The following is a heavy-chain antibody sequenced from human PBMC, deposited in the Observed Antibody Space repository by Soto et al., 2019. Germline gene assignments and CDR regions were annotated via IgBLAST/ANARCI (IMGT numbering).Heavy chain of an antibody. D-gene: IGHD3-22*01. CDR2: IYYSGST. V-gene: IGHV4-59*13. CDR3: ARDRTHFDSSAYYSGLDV. J-gene: IGHJ6*02. CDR1: GASIDSYY. Sequence: PSETLSLTCTVSGASIDSYYWNWIRQPPGKGLEWIGYIYYSGSTTYNPSLKTRVTISVDRSKNQFSLKLTSVTAADTAVYYCARDRTHFDSSAYYSGLDVWGQGTTVT.